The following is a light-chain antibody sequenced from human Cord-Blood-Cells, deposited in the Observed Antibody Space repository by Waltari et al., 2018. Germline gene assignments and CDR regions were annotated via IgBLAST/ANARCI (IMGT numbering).Light chain of an antibody. CDR3: QSYDSSLSGWV. CDR2: GNS. Sequence: QSLLTPPPSVSGAPGQSVTSSCTGRSPTIAAGYHVPWYQQLPGTAPKLLIDGNSNRPSGVPDRCSGSKSGTSASLAITGLQAEDEADYYCQSYDSSLSGWVFGGGTKLTVL. J-gene: IGLJ3*02. CDR1: SPTIAAGYH. V-gene: IGLV1-40*01.